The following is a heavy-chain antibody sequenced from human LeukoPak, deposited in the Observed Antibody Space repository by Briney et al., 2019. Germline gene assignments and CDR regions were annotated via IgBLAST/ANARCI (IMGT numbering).Heavy chain of an antibody. V-gene: IGHV1-2*02. CDR2: INPNSGDA. CDR1: GYTFTVHY. Sequence: ASVKVSCKASGYTFTVHYIHWVRQAPGQGPEWMGWINPNSGDANYPQKFQGRVTMTRDTSISTAYMEMSSLRSDDTAVYFCARDKGSGYLPFDFWGQGTLVTVSS. D-gene: IGHD5-18*01. J-gene: IGHJ4*02. CDR3: ARDKGSGYLPFDF.